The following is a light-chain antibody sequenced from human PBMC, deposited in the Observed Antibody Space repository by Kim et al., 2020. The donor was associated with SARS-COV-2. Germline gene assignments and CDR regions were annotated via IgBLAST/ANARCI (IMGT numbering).Light chain of an antibody. CDR2: VAS. CDR1: QRVSSSY. V-gene: IGKV3-20*01. J-gene: IGKJ4*01. Sequence: SPGERATLSCRASQRVSSSYLAWYQQKPGQAPRLLIYVASSRATGIPDRFSGSGSGADFTLTISRLEPEDSAVYYCQQYGTSPLTFGGGTKVDIK. CDR3: QQYGTSPLT.